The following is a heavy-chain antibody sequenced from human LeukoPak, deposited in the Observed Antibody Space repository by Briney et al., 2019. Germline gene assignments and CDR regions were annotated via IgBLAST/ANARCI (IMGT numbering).Heavy chain of an antibody. J-gene: IGHJ4*02. V-gene: IGHV3-7*01. CDR3: ARVGGRYSPIGY. CDR1: GFTFSTNW. CDR2: IKPDGSDK. Sequence: PGGSLRLSCAASGFTFSTNWMSWVRQAPGKGLEWVANIKPDGSDKYYVDSVKGRFTISRDNAKNSLYLQMNSLRAEDTAVYYCARVGGRYSPIGYWGQGTLVTVSS. D-gene: IGHD5-18*01.